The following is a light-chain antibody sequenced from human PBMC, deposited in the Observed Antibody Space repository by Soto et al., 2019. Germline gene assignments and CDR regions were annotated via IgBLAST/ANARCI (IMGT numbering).Light chain of an antibody. V-gene: IGKV3-20*01. Sequence: EVVLTQSPGTLSLSPGEGATLSCRASRSVSSYLAWYQQKSGQAPRLLIYDASSRATGIPDRFSGGGSGTDFTLTISRLEPEDFAVYYCQQFSSYPLTFGGGTKVDIK. CDR3: QQFSSYPLT. CDR2: DAS. CDR1: RSVSSY. J-gene: IGKJ4*01.